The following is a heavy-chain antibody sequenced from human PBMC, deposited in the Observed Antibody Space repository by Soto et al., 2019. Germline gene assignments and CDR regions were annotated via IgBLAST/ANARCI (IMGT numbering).Heavy chain of an antibody. CDR3: AGLEAAPEDDY. CDR2: IYYSGST. V-gene: IGHV4-31*03. J-gene: IGHJ4*02. CDR1: GVSISSGGYY. Sequence: QVQLQESGPGLVKPSQTLSLTCTVFGVSISSGGYYWSWIRQHPGKGLEWFGYIYYSGSTYYNPSLESRLTISGDTSKNPFSLKLSSVTAADTAVYYCAGLEAAPEDDYWGQGTLVTVSS. D-gene: IGHD6-13*01.